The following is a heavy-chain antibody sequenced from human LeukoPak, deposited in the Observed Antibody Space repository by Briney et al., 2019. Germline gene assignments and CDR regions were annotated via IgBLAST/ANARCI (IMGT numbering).Heavy chain of an antibody. CDR3: ATARNFRFEY. CDR2: INSDGSWT. D-gene: IGHD1-7*01. Sequence: GGSLRLSCAAAGNYWLHWVRQVPGKGLVWVSHINSDGSWTSYADSVKGRFTVSRDYAKNTLFLQMNNLRTEDTALYFCATARNFRFEYWGQGSLVIVSA. V-gene: IGHV3-74*01. CDR1: GNYW. J-gene: IGHJ4*02.